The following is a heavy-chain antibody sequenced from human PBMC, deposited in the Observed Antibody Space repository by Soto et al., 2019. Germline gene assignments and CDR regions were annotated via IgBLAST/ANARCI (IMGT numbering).Heavy chain of an antibody. CDR2: IYYSGST. CDR1: GGSISSGDYS. Sequence: SESLSLTCTVSGGSISSGDYSWGWIRQPPGKGLEWIGYIYYSGSTYYNPSLKSRVTISVDTSKNQFSLKLSSVTAADTAVYYCASPIAADNYYYGMDVWGQGTTVT. CDR3: ASPIAADNYYYGMDV. J-gene: IGHJ6*02. D-gene: IGHD6-13*01. V-gene: IGHV4-30-4*01.